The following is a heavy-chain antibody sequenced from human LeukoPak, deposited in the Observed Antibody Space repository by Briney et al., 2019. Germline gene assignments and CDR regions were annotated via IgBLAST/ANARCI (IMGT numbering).Heavy chain of an antibody. CDR2: ISYDGSNK. Sequence: GGSLRLSCAASGFTFSSYAMHWVRQAPGKGLEWVAVISYDGSNKYYADSVKGRFTISRDNSKNTLYLQMNSLRAEDTAVYYCARASYSGYDEYYYYGMDVWGQGTTVTVSS. V-gene: IGHV3-30-3*01. J-gene: IGHJ6*02. CDR1: GFTFSSYA. CDR3: ARASYSGYDEYYYYGMDV. D-gene: IGHD5-12*01.